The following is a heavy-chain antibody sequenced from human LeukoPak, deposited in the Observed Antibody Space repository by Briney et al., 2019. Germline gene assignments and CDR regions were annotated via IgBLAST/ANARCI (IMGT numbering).Heavy chain of an antibody. J-gene: IGHJ4*02. CDR1: GGSISSSSYY. D-gene: IGHD1-26*01. Sequence: SETLSLTCTVSGGSISSSSYYWGWIRQPPGKGLEWIGSIYYSGSTNYNPSLKSRVTISVDTSKNQFSLKLSSVTAADTAVYYCARERGPSGSYGGDLYYFDYWGQGTLVTVSS. CDR3: ARERGPSGSYGGDLYYFDY. CDR2: IYYSGST. V-gene: IGHV4-39*07.